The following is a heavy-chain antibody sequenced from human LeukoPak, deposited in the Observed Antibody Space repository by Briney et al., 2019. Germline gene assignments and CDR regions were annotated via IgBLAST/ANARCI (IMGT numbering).Heavy chain of an antibody. V-gene: IGHV3-23*01. J-gene: IGHJ4*02. CDR3: AKDPSYYYDSSGNFDY. CDR1: GFTFSSYA. Sequence: PGGSLRPSCAASGFTFSSYAMSWVRQAPGKGLEWVSAISGSGGSTYYADSVKGRFTISRDNSKNTLYLQMNSLRAEDTAVYYCAKDPSYYYDSSGNFDYWGQGTLVTVSS. D-gene: IGHD3-22*01. CDR2: ISGSGGST.